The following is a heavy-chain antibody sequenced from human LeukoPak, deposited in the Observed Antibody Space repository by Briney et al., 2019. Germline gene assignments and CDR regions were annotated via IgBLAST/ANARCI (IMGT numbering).Heavy chain of an antibody. CDR1: GFTFSSYA. V-gene: IGHV3-23*01. Sequence: GGSLRLSCAASGFTFSSYAMSWVCQAPGKGLEWVSAISGSGGSTYYADSVKGRFTISRDNSKNTLYLQMNSLRAEDTAVYYCAKVADYSNYYYYYYMDVWGKGTTVTVSS. CDR2: ISGSGGST. J-gene: IGHJ6*03. D-gene: IGHD4-11*01. CDR3: AKVADYSNYYYYYYMDV.